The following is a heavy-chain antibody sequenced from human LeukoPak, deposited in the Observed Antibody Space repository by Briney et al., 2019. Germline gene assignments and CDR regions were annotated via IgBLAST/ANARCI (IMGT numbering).Heavy chain of an antibody. V-gene: IGHV4-30-2*01. Sequence: SETLSLTCTVSGASVSSGGYFWSWIREPPGKGLEWIGYMSHSGSTNFNPSLKNRVTISLDRSKNQFSLILSSVTAADTAVYYCAREAPRRPYFDYWGQGTLVTVSS. CDR3: AREAPRRPYFDY. CDR1: GASVSSGGYF. CDR2: MSHSGST. J-gene: IGHJ4*02.